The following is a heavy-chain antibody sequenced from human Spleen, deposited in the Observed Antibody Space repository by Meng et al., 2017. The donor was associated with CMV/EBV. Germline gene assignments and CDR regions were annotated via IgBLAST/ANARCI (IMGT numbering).Heavy chain of an antibody. CDR2: IYSCDST. J-gene: IGHJ6*02. CDR1: GFTVSSNY. V-gene: IGHV3-66*03. Sequence: GGSLRLSCAASGFTVSSNYMRWVRQASGKGLEWVSVIYSCDSTYYAGSVKGRFSISRDNAKNSLYLQMNSLRAEDTAVYYCARGNIGTTYYYYYYGMDVWGQGTTVTVSS. D-gene: IGHD2/OR15-2a*01. CDR3: ARGNIGTTYYYYYYGMDV.